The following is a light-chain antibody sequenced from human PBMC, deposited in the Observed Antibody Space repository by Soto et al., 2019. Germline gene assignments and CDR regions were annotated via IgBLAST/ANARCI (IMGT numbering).Light chain of an antibody. V-gene: IGKV3-11*01. Sequence: EIVLTQSPATLSFSPVERATVSFRASQSIRNYLAWYQQKPGQAPRLLIYDASNRATGIPPRFSGSGSGTDFTLTISRLEPADFAVYYCQQYQNSPRTFGQGTKVDIK. CDR3: QQYQNSPRT. CDR1: QSIRNY. J-gene: IGKJ1*01. CDR2: DAS.